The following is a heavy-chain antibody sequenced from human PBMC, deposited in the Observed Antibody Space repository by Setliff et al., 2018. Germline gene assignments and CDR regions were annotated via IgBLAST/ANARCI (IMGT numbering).Heavy chain of an antibody. J-gene: IGHJ6*03. D-gene: IGHD4-4*01. CDR2: MHQSGRT. Sequence: SETLSLTCSVYGESFSNNYWSWIRQPPGRGLEWIGEMHQSGRTKFNPSLKSRVTMSVDPSKNHFSLKVTSVTAADTAVYYCAREGPESDSSGYMDVWGQGTTVTVSS. CDR1: GESFSNNY. V-gene: IGHV4-34*01. CDR3: AREGPESDSSGYMDV.